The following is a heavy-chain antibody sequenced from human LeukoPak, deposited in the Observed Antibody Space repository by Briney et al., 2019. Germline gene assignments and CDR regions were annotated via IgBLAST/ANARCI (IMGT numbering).Heavy chain of an antibody. CDR2: INHSGST. J-gene: IGHJ6*03. Sequence: SETLSLTCAVYGGSFSGYYWSWIRQPPGKGLEWIGEINHSGSTNYNPSLKSRVTISVDTSKNQFSLKLSSVTAADTAVYYCARVSLCSGGSCYSPYYYYYMDVWGKGTTVTVSS. V-gene: IGHV4-34*01. CDR1: GGSFSGYY. D-gene: IGHD2-15*01. CDR3: ARVSLCSGGSCYSPYYYYYMDV.